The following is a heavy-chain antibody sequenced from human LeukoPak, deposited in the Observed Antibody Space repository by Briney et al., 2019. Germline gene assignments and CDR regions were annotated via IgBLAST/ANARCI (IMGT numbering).Heavy chain of an antibody. D-gene: IGHD2-15*01. CDR1: GYPFTSCA. Sequence: ASVXVSXKASGYPFTSCAMTWVRQAPGQGLEWMGWINTDSGNPTYAQGFTGRFVFSLDRSVTTAYLQITYLKPEDTAVYYCARVGGYCSDGNCYPKYWGQGTLVTVSS. J-gene: IGHJ4*02. CDR3: ARVGGYCSDGNCYPKY. CDR2: INTDSGNP. V-gene: IGHV7-4-1*02.